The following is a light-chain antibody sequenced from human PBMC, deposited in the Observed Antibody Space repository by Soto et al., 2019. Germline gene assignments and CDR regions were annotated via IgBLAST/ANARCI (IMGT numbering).Light chain of an antibody. Sequence: ESVLTQSPGTLSLSPGERATLSCRASQSVAANYLAWYQQKRGQGPRLLIYGASSRATGIPDRFSGSGSGTDFTLTISRLEPEDFAVYYCQQFSSYPLTFGGGTKVDIK. CDR1: QSVAANY. J-gene: IGKJ4*01. CDR2: GAS. CDR3: QQFSSYPLT. V-gene: IGKV3-20*01.